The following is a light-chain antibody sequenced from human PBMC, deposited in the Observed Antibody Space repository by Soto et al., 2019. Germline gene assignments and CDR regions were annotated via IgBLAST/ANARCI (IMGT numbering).Light chain of an antibody. CDR2: AAS. CDR3: QQSHTWT. CDR1: QTISSY. V-gene: IGKV1-39*01. Sequence: DIQMTQSPSSLSASVGDRATITCRASQTISSYLNWYQQKPGNAPKVLIYAASSLRSGVPSRFSGSGSGTDFTLTISSLQPEDFATYYCQQSHTWTFGQGTKVELK. J-gene: IGKJ1*01.